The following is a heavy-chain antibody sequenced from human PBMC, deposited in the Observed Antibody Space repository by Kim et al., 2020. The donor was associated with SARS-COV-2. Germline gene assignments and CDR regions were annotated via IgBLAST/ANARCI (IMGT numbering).Heavy chain of an antibody. CDR2: ISSSSSTI. CDR1: GFTFSSYS. D-gene: IGHD6-13*01. V-gene: IGHV3-48*02. Sequence: GGSLRLSCAASGFTFSSYSMNWVRQAPGKGLEWVSYISSSSSTIYYADSVKGRFTISRDNAKNSLYLQMNSLRDEDTAVYYCARPIAAAGNNWFDPWGQGTLVTVSS. CDR3: ARPIAAAGNNWFDP. J-gene: IGHJ5*02.